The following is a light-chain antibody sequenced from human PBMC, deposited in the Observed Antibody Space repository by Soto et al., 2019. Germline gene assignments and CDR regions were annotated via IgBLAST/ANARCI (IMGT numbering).Light chain of an antibody. CDR3: QQYNSPLT. CDR1: QSVSRSY. J-gene: IGKJ4*01. V-gene: IGKV3-20*01. CDR2: GVS. Sequence: EILLTQSPGTLSLSPGERATLSCRASQSVSRSYLAWYQQKPGQAPRLLIYGVSSRATGIPDRFSGSGSGTDFTLTISRLEPEDFAVYYCQQYNSPLTFAGGTKVEIK.